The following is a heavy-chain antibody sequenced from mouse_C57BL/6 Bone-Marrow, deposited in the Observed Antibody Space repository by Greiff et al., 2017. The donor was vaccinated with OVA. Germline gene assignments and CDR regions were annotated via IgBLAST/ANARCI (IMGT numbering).Heavy chain of an antibody. V-gene: IGHV1-82*01. CDR3: ARHDYSGSSYYFYY. Sequence: VQLQQSGPELVKPGASVKISCKASGYAFSSSWMNWVKQRPGKGLEWIGRIYPGDGDTNYNGKFKGKATLTADKSSSTAYVQLSSLTSEDSAVEFCARHDYSGSSYYFYYWGQGTTLTVSS. D-gene: IGHD1-1*01. CDR2: IYPGDGDT. J-gene: IGHJ2*01. CDR1: GYAFSSSW.